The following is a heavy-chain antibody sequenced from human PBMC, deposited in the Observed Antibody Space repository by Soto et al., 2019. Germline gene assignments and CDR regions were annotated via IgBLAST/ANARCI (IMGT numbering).Heavy chain of an antibody. CDR1: GFTFTSNS. V-gene: IGHV3-48*02. CDR2: ITSSSSTI. J-gene: IGHJ4*02. CDR3: ARGRVGTAYFDY. D-gene: IGHD2-21*02. Sequence: EVQLVESGGGLVQPGGSLRLSCAASGFTFTSNSMNWVRQAPGKGLEWISYITSSSSTIYYADSVKGRFTISRDNAKNSLYVQMNSLRDEDTAVYFCARGRVGTAYFDYWGQGALVTVSS.